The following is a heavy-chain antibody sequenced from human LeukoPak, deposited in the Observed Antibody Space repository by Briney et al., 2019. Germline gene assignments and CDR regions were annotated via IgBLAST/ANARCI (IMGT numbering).Heavy chain of an antibody. D-gene: IGHD3-3*01. CDR2: IYYSGST. CDR3: ARGAPGTYDFWSGYSYYYYYYMDV. CDR1: GGSISSYY. Sequence: SETLSLTCTVSGGSISSYYWSWLRQPPGKGLEWIGYIYYSGSTNYNPSLKSRVTISVDTSKNQFSLKLSSVTAADTAVYYCARGAPGTYDFWSGYSYYYYYYMDVWGKGTTVTVSS. V-gene: IGHV4-59*01. J-gene: IGHJ6*03.